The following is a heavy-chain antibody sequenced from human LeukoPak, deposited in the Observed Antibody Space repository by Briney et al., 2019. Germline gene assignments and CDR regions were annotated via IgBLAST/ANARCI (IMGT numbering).Heavy chain of an antibody. CDR3: ARGRLQENFDY. Sequence: ASVKASCKAFGYTFTTQYIHWVRQAPGQGLEWMGWINPSSGATNYAQKFQGRVTMTRDTSISTAYMELSRLRSDDTAVYYCARGRLQENFDYWGQGTLVTVSS. J-gene: IGHJ4*02. D-gene: IGHD2-21*02. CDR2: INPSSGAT. V-gene: IGHV1-2*02. CDR1: GYTFTTQY.